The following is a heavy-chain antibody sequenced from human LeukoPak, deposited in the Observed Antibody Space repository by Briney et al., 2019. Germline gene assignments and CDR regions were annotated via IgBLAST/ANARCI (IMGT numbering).Heavy chain of an antibody. J-gene: IGHJ4*02. Sequence: ASVKVSCETSGYTFSNYDINWVRQAPGQGVEWMGWMNPTSGNTGYAQKFQGRITLSRNSSISTAYMELRSLRSDDTALYFCARAHGQQHLIMGRVRRFFYFDYWGQGSLVTVSS. CDR3: ARAHGQQHLIMGRVRRFFYFDY. CDR1: GYTFSNYD. CDR2: MNPTSGNT. V-gene: IGHV1-8*01. D-gene: IGHD6-13*01.